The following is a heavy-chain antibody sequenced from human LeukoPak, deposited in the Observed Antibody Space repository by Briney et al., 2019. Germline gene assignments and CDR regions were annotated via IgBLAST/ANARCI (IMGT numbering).Heavy chain of an antibody. CDR1: GFTFSSYA. CDR3: AKSAGYCSGASCYLSGGAFYYFDY. V-gene: IGHV3-23*01. CDR2: ISGSGGST. Sequence: GESLKISCAASGFTFSSYAMTWVRQAPGKGLEWVSAISGSGGSTYYADSVKGRFTISRDNSKNTLYLQMNSLRAEDTAVYYCAKSAGYCSGASCYLSGGAFYYFDYWGQGTLVTVSS. D-gene: IGHD2-15*01. J-gene: IGHJ4*02.